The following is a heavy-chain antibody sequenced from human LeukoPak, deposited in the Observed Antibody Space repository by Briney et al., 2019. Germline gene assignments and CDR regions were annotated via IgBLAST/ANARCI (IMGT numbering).Heavy chain of an antibody. D-gene: IGHD2-15*01. CDR3: ARYIHPQGLIGYAMDV. Sequence: GASVKVSCKASGGPFNSYAINWVRQAPGQGLEWMGRIIVILGKVNYAQKFQGRLTITADKSTRTAYMDLSNLASEHTAIYFCARYIHPQGLIGYAMDVWGQGTTVIVSS. J-gene: IGHJ6*02. V-gene: IGHV1-69*04. CDR2: IIVILGKV. CDR1: GGPFNSYA.